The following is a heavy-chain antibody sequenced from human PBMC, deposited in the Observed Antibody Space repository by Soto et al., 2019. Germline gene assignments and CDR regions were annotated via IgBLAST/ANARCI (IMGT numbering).Heavy chain of an antibody. Sequence: EVQLLESGGGLVQPGGSLRLSCAASGFTFSSYAMSWVRQAPGKGLEWVSAISGSGGSTYYADSVKGRFTISRDNSKNTLYLQMNSLRSEDTAVYYCAKGPDIVVVPAGFDYWGQGTLVTVSS. CDR2: ISGSGGST. CDR1: GFTFSSYA. D-gene: IGHD2-2*01. J-gene: IGHJ4*02. V-gene: IGHV3-23*01. CDR3: AKGPDIVVVPAGFDY.